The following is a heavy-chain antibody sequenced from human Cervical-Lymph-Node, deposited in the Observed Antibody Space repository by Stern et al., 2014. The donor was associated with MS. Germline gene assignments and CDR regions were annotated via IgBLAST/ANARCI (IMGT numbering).Heavy chain of an antibody. CDR2: INPDSGDT. V-gene: IGHV1-8*01. D-gene: IGHD1-26*01. Sequence: VQLVQSEAEVKKPGASVKVSCKASGYIFSSDDINWVRQASGQGLEWMAWINPDSGDTGYAQKFQGRVTLTRDTSINTAYMEMTSLTSDDTAIYYCTKAWESWGQGTLITVSS. J-gene: IGHJ5*02. CDR3: TKAWES. CDR1: GYIFSSDD.